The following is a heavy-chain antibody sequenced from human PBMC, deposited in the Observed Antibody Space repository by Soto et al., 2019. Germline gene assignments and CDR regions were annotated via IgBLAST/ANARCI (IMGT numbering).Heavy chain of an antibody. V-gene: IGHV4-30-4*01. J-gene: IGHJ3*02. CDR1: GGSISSGDYY. D-gene: IGHD3-22*01. CDR2: IYYSGST. Sequence: PSETLSLTCTVSGGSISSGDYYWSWIRQPPGKGLEWIGYIYYSGSTYYNPSLKSRVTISVDTSKNQFSLKLSSVTAADTAVYYCARVGKTYYYDSSGYLGAFDIWGQGTMVTVSS. CDR3: ARVGKTYYYDSSGYLGAFDI.